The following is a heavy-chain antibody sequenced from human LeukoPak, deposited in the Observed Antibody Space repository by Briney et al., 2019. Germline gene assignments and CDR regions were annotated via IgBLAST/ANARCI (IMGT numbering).Heavy chain of an antibody. Sequence: ASVKVSCKASGYTFTGYYMHWVRQAPGQGLEWMGWINPNSGGTDYAQTFQGRVTMTRDTSITTAYMVLSRLRSDDTAVYFCARAYFDILTGYSPLSDYWGQGTLVTVSS. V-gene: IGHV1-2*02. CDR2: INPNSGGT. J-gene: IGHJ4*02. CDR3: ARAYFDILTGYSPLSDY. CDR1: GYTFTGYY. D-gene: IGHD3-9*01.